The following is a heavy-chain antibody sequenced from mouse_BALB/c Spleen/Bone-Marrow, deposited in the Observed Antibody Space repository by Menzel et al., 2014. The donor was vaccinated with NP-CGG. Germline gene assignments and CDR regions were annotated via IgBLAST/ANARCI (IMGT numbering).Heavy chain of an antibody. CDR1: GYTFTDYY. J-gene: IGHJ2*01. V-gene: IGHV1-84*02. CDR2: IYPGSGNT. CDR3: ARGVYYGNYFDY. Sequence: QVQLQQPGPELVKPGVSVKISCKASGYTFTDYYINWVKQKPGQGLERIGWIYPGSGNTKYNEKFKGKATLTVDTSSSTAYMQLSSLTSEDTAVYFCARGVYYGNYFDYWGQGTTLTVSS. D-gene: IGHD2-1*01.